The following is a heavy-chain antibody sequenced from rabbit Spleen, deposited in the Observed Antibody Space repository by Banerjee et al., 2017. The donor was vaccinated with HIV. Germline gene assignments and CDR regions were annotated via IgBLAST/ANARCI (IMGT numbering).Heavy chain of an antibody. J-gene: IGHJ6*01. CDR3: ARDAGTSFSTYGMDL. CDR1: GFSFSDRDE. D-gene: IGHD4-2*01. CDR2: INTYTAKS. V-gene: IGHV1S45*01. Sequence: QEQLEESGGGLVKPEGSLTLTCKASGFSFSDRDEMCWVRQAPGKGLEWIACINTYTAKSVYATWATGRFTISRTSSTTVTLQMTSLTAADTATYFCARDAGTSFSTYGMDLWGPGTLVTVS.